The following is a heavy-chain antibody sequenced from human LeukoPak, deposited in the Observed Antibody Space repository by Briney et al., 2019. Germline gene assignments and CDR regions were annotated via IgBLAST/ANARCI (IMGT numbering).Heavy chain of an antibody. V-gene: IGHV4-59*08. J-gene: IGHJ4*02. Sequence: SETLSLTCTVSGGSISSYYWSWIRQPSGKGLEWIGYIYYSGSTNYNPSLKSRVTISVDTSKNQFSLKLSSVTAADTAVYYCARLKAGDSSGWYPSFDYWGQGTLVTVSS. D-gene: IGHD6-19*01. CDR3: ARLKAGDSSGWYPSFDY. CDR1: GGSISSYY. CDR2: IYYSGST.